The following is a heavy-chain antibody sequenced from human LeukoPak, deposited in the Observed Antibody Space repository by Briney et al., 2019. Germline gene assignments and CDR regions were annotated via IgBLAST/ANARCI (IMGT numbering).Heavy chain of an antibody. CDR3: ARDAMTTDFDY. CDR2: ISSSGSTI. Sequence: PGGSLRLSCAASGFTFSSYEMSWVRQAPGKGLEWVSYISSSGSTIYYADSVKGRFTISRDNAKNSLYLQMNSLRAEDTAVYYCARDAMTTDFDYWGQGTLVTVSS. V-gene: IGHV3-48*03. D-gene: IGHD4-17*01. J-gene: IGHJ4*02. CDR1: GFTFSSYE.